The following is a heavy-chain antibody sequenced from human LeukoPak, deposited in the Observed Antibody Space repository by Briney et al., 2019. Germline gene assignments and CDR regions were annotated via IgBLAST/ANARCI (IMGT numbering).Heavy chain of an antibody. CDR1: GFPLSSSA. CDR2: IVVGSNNT. J-gene: IGHJ5*02. CDR3: AAPYSTRWFDL. D-gene: IGHD6-13*01. Sequence: SLKLSCTASGFPLSSSAVQWVRQAGGQHLEGIRWIVVGSNNTNYTQTFQERVTITRDMSTSTAYMELSSLRSEDTAVYYCAAPYSTRWFDLWGRGTLVTVSS. V-gene: IGHV1-58*01.